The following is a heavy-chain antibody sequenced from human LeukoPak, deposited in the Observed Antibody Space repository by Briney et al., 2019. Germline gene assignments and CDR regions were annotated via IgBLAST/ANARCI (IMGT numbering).Heavy chain of an antibody. CDR1: GFTFSNFW. V-gene: IGHV3-7*01. CDR2: IKQDGSVQ. J-gene: IGHJ4*02. CDR3: AATYDSSGCD. D-gene: IGHD3-22*01. Sequence: GGSLRLSCAASGFTFSNFWMAWVRQAPGKGLEWVANIKQDGSVQFYGDSVRGRFTISRDNAKNSLYLQMNSLRAEDTAVYYCAATYDSSGCDWGQGTLVTVSS.